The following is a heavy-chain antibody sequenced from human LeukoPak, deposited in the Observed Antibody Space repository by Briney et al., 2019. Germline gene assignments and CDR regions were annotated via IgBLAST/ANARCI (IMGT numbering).Heavy chain of an antibody. Sequence: PGGSLRLSCAASGFTFHDYGMSWVRQAPGKGLEWVSGINWNGGSTGYADSVKGRFTISRDNAKNSLYLQMNSLRAEDTALYYCASLGSVNYYDSSGYDAFDIWGQGTMVTVSS. D-gene: IGHD3-22*01. J-gene: IGHJ3*02. CDR1: GFTFHDYG. CDR3: ASLGSVNYYDSSGYDAFDI. CDR2: INWNGGST. V-gene: IGHV3-20*04.